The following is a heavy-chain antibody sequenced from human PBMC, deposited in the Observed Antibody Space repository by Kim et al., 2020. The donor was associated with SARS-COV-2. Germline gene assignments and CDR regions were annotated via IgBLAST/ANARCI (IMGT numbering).Heavy chain of an antibody. V-gene: IGHV1-18*04. J-gene: IGHJ4*02. Sequence: ASVKVSCKASGYTFTSYGISWVRQAPGQGLEWMGWISAYNGNTNYAQKLQGRVTMTTDTSTSTAYMELRSLRSDDTAVYYCARSKIMWFGESPHRLWGDFDYWGQGTLVTVSS. CDR2: ISAYNGNT. CDR3: ARSKIMWFGESPHRLWGDFDY. CDR1: GYTFTSYG. D-gene: IGHD3-10*01.